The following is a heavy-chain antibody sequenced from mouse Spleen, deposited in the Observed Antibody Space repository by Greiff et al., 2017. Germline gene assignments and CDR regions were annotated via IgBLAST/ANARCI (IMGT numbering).Heavy chain of an antibody. D-gene: IGHD2-2*01. CDR1: GFNIKDYY. J-gene: IGHJ2*01. V-gene: IGHV14-2*01. CDR2: IDPEDGET. Sequence: DVQLQESGAELVKPGASVKLSCTASGFNIKDYYMHWVKQRTEQGLEWIGRIDPEDGETKYAQKFQGKATITADTSSNTASLQLSSLTSEDTAVYYCARSWGYDDGYDFDYWGQGTTLTVSS. CDR3: ARSWGYDDGYDFDY.